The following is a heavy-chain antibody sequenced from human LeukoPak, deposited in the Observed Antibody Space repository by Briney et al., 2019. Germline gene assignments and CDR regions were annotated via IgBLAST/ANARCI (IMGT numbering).Heavy chain of an antibody. V-gene: IGHV3-74*01. CDR2: INGDGTTT. D-gene: IGHD3-10*01. J-gene: IGHJ4*02. CDR1: GFTFTSYW. CDR3: ARAGFGFDY. Sequence: GGSLRLSCAASGFTFTSYWIHWARQTPGKGLVWVSRINGDGTTTGYADSVKGRFTISRDNAKNTLYLQMNNLRAEDTAMYYCARAGFGFDYWGQGTLVTV.